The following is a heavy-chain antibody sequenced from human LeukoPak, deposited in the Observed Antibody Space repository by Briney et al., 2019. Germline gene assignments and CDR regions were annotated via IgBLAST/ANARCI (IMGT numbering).Heavy chain of an antibody. J-gene: IGHJ5*02. CDR3: ARGRVAVAGTNWFDP. CDR2: IIPILGIA. Sequence: SVKVSCKASGGAFSSYAISWVRQAPGQGLEWMGRIIPILGIANYAQKFQGRVTITADESTSTAYMELSSLRSEDTAVYYCARGRVAVAGTNWFDPWGQGTLVTVSS. CDR1: GGAFSSYA. V-gene: IGHV1-69*04. D-gene: IGHD6-19*01.